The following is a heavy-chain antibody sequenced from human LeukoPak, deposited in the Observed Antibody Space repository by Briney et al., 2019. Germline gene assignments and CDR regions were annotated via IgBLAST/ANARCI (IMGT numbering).Heavy chain of an antibody. CDR2: ASGNTLTI. D-gene: IGHD3-9*01. J-gene: IGHJ4*02. Sequence: GESLRLSCAASGFTFSNYAMSWVRQAPGKGLDSLSSASGNTLTIYYADSVKCRVTISSDNSKNTLYLQMNSLKAEDTVFFFRQKPAYDISTGYIHFGYWGQGTLVTVSS. V-gene: IGHV3-23*01. CDR3: QKPAYDISTGYIHFGY. CDR1: GFTFSNYA.